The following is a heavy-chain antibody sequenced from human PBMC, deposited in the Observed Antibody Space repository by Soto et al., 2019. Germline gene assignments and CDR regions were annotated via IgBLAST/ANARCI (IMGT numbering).Heavy chain of an antibody. Sequence: QVQLQESGPGLVKPSQTLSLTCTVSGGSISSGGYYWSWIRQHPGKGLEWIGYIYYSGSTYYNPSLKSRVTISVDTSKNQFSLKLSSVTAADTAVYYCARHMVRATTHYGMDVWGQGTTVTVSS. CDR1: GGSISSGGYY. J-gene: IGHJ6*02. D-gene: IGHD3-10*01. V-gene: IGHV4-31*03. CDR3: ARHMVRATTHYGMDV. CDR2: IYYSGST.